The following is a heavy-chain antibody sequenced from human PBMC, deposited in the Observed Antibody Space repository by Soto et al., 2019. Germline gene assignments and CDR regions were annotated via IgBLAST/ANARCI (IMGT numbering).Heavy chain of an antibody. CDR3: ARRVIYYYDSTMGIGSFDI. CDR2: IYYSGST. CDR1: GGSISSGGYY. Sequence: QVQLQESGPGLVKPSQTLSLTCTVSGGSISSGGYYWSWIRQHPGKGLEWIGYIYYSGSTYYNPSLEGRVTISVDTSKNQFSLKLSSVTAADTAVYYCARRVIYYYDSTMGIGSFDIWGQGTMVTVSS. V-gene: IGHV4-31*03. J-gene: IGHJ3*02. D-gene: IGHD3-22*01.